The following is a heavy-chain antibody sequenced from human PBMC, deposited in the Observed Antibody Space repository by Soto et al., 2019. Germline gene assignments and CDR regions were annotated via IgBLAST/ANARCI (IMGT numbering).Heavy chain of an antibody. CDR3: ARDPTIAAADTRDAFDI. V-gene: IGHV3-7*01. Sequence: GGSLRLSCAASGFTFSSYWMSWVRQAPWKGMEWVANIKQDGSEKYYVDSVKGRFTISRDNAKNSLYLQMNTLKAEDTAVYYCARDPTIAAADTRDAFDIWGQGTMVTVSS. J-gene: IGHJ3*02. CDR2: IKQDGSEK. D-gene: IGHD6-13*01. CDR1: GFTFSSYW.